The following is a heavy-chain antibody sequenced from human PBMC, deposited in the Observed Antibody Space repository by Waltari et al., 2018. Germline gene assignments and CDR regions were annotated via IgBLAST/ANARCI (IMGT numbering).Heavy chain of an antibody. J-gene: IGHJ2*01. CDR2: IYTSGST. CDR3: ARDHLEVIITTTDWYFDL. V-gene: IGHV4-4*07. D-gene: IGHD3-22*01. Sequence: KGLEWIGRIYTSGSTNYNPSLKSRVTMSVDTSKNQFSLKLSSVTAADTAVYYCARDHLEVIITTTDWYFDLWGRGTLVTVSS.